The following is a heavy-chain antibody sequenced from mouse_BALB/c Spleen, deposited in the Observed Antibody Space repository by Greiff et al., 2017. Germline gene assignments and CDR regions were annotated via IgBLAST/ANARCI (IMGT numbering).Heavy chain of an antibody. J-gene: IGHJ3*01. D-gene: IGHD2-3*01. CDR2: ISSGGST. CDR1: GFTFSSYA. Sequence: DVMLVESGGGLVKPGGSLKLSCAASGFTFSSYAMSWVRQTPEKRLEWVASISSGGSTYYPDSVKGRFTISRDNARNILYLQMSSLRSEDTAMYYCARGYDWFAYWGQGTLVTVSA. CDR3: ARGYDWFAY. V-gene: IGHV5-6-5*01.